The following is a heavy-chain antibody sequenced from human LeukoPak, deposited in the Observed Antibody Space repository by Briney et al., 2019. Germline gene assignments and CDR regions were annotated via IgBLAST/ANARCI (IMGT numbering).Heavy chain of an antibody. V-gene: IGHV4-34*01. CDR3: ASMIFGGNWFDP. CDR1: GGSFSGYY. CDR2: INHSGST. J-gene: IGHJ5*02. D-gene: IGHD3-3*01. Sequence: KPSETLSLTCAVYGGSFSGYYWSWIRQPPGKGLEWIGEINHSGSTNYNPSLKSRVTISVDTSKNQFSLKLSSVTAADTAVYYCASMIFGGNWFDPWGQGTLVTVSS.